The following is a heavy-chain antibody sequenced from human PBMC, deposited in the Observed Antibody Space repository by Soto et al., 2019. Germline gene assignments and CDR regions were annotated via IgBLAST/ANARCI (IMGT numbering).Heavy chain of an antibody. CDR3: AKGCYYDSSGYYFDY. CDR2: ISWNSGSI. J-gene: IGHJ4*02. D-gene: IGHD3-22*01. V-gene: IGHV3-9*01. Sequence: GGSLRLSCAASGFTFDDYAMHWVRQAPGKGLEWVSGISWNSGSIGYADSVKGRFTISRDNAKNSLYLQMNSLRAEDTALYYCAKGCYYDSSGYYFDYWGQGTLVTVSS. CDR1: GFTFDDYA.